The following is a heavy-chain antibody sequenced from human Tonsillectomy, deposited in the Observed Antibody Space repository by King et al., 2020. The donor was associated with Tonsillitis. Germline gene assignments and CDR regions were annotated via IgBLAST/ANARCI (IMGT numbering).Heavy chain of an antibody. CDR3: ARDEYAVGNWFDP. Sequence: QLQESGPGLVKPSETLSLTCAVSGYSISSGYYWGWIRQPPGKGLEWIGSIYHSGSTYYNPSLKSRVTISVDTSKNQFSLKLSSVTAPATDVYYCARDEYAVGNWFDPWGQGTLVTVSS. CDR2: IYHSGST. CDR1: GYSISSGYY. D-gene: IGHD4-23*01. V-gene: IGHV4-38-2*02. J-gene: IGHJ5*02.